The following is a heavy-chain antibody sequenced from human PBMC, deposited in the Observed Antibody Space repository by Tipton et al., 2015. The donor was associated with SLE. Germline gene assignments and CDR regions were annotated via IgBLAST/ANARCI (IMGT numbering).Heavy chain of an antibody. CDR3: ARGAAAARHDWFDP. Sequence: GSLRLSCTVSGGSISSHYWSWIRQPPGKGLEWIGEINHSGSTNYNPSLKSRVTISVDTSKNQFSLKLSSVTAADTAVYYCARGAAAARHDWFDPWGQGTLLTSPQ. V-gene: IGHV4-34*01. CDR1: GGSISSHY. CDR2: INHSGST. D-gene: IGHD6-6*01. J-gene: IGHJ5*02.